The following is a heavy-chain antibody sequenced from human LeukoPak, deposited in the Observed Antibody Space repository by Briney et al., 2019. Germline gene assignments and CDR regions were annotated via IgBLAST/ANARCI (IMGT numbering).Heavy chain of an antibody. Sequence: GGSLRLSCAASGFTFSSYGMHWVRQAPGKGLEWVAVISYDGSNKYYADSVKGRFTISRDNSKNTLYLQMNSLRAEDTAVYYCAPLVVKGGIDYWGQGTLVTVSS. CDR2: ISYDGSNK. V-gene: IGHV3-30*03. CDR1: GFTFSSYG. D-gene: IGHD2-15*01. J-gene: IGHJ4*02. CDR3: APLVVKGGIDY.